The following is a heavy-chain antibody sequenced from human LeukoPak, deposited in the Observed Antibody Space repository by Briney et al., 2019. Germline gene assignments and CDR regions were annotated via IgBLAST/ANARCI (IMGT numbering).Heavy chain of an antibody. CDR1: GYSISSGYY. CDR3: ARRPAAFDY. Sequence: SETLSLTCTVSGYSISSGYYWGWIRQPPGKGLEWVGSIYHSGSTYYNPSLKSRVTISVDTSKNQFSLKLSSVTAADTAVYYCARRPAAFDYWGQGTLVTVSS. V-gene: IGHV4-38-2*02. D-gene: IGHD6-13*01. J-gene: IGHJ4*02. CDR2: IYHSGST.